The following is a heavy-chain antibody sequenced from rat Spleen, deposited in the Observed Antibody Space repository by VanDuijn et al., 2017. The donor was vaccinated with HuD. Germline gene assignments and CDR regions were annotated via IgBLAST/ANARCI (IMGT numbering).Heavy chain of an antibody. D-gene: IGHD1-11*01. J-gene: IGHJ2*01. V-gene: IGHV2-72*01. Sequence: QVQLRESGPGLVQPSHTLSLTCTVSGFSLTSYHVSWVRQPPGKSLVWVGAIWAGGSSSYDSAVQSRLTISRDTSKSQVFLKMDSLQPEDTGTYYCARHNYYFDYWGQGVMVTVSS. CDR2: IWAGGSS. CDR3: ARHNYYFDY. CDR1: GFSLTSYH.